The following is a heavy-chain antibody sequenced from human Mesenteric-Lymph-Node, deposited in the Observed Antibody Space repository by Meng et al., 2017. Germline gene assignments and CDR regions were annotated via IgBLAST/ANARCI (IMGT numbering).Heavy chain of an antibody. J-gene: IGHJ3*02. D-gene: IGHD6-19*01. V-gene: IGHV4-39*07. Sequence: SETLSLTCTVSGGSISSSDYYWGWIRQPPGKGLEWIASIYYTGNTFYNPSLKSRVTISIDTSKNQFSLKLNSVTAADTAVYYCAREKQDSSGWYLHPPDAFDIWGQGTMVTVSS. CDR3: AREKQDSSGWYLHPPDAFDI. CDR2: IYYTGNT. CDR1: GGSISSSDYY.